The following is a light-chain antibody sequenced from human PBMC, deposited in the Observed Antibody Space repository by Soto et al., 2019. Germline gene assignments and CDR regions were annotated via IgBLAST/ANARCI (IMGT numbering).Light chain of an antibody. CDR3: ASWDDSLNGVV. CDR1: NSNIGTKA. V-gene: IGLV1-44*01. Sequence: QPVLTQPPSASGTPGQRVTISCSGSNSNIGTKAVKWYQQVPGTTPKSLIYKTDQRPSGVPDRFSGSKSGTSASLAISGLQPEDEAYYYCASWDDSLNGVVFGGGTKLTVL. J-gene: IGLJ3*02. CDR2: KTD.